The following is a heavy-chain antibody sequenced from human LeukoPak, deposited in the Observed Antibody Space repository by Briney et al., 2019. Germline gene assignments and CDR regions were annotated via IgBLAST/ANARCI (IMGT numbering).Heavy chain of an antibody. J-gene: IGHJ4*02. Sequence: GGSLRLSCAASGFTFSGSAMHWVRQVSGKGLEWVGRIRSKANSYATAYAASVKGRFTISRDDSKNTAYLQMNSLKTEDTAVYYCTRQADYYDSSGPVGYWGQGTLVTVSS. CDR2: IRSKANSYAT. D-gene: IGHD3-22*01. CDR3: TRQADYYDSSGPVGY. CDR1: GFTFSGSA. V-gene: IGHV3-73*01.